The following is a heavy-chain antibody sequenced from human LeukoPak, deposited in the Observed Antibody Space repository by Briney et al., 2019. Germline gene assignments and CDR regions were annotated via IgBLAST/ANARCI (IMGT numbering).Heavy chain of an antibody. CDR2: FDPEDGET. CDR3: ATSGATSKAEYFQH. Sequence: ASVKVSCKASGGTFSSYAISWVRQAPGQGLEWMGGFDPEDGETIYAQKFQGRVTMTEDTSTDTAYMELSSLRSEDTAVYYCATSGATSKAEYFQHWGQGTLVTVSS. D-gene: IGHD1-26*01. V-gene: IGHV1-24*01. CDR1: GGTFSSYA. J-gene: IGHJ1*01.